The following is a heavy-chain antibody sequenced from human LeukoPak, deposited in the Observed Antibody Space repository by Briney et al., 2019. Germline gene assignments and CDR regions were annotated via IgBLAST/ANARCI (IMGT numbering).Heavy chain of an antibody. CDR2: ISGGGGST. J-gene: IGHJ4*02. Sequence: GGSLRLSCAASGFTFSSYAMSWVRQAPGKGLEWVSAISGGGGSTYYADSVKGRFTISRDNSKNTLYLQMNSLRAEDTAVYYCAKRSPWTTVVTPGYYFDYWGQGTLVTVSS. V-gene: IGHV3-23*01. CDR3: AKRSPWTTVVTPGYYFDY. D-gene: IGHD4-23*01. CDR1: GFTFSSYA.